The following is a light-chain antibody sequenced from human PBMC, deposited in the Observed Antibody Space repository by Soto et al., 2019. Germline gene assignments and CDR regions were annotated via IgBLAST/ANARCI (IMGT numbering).Light chain of an antibody. CDR2: KAS. CDR1: QTIDVW. V-gene: IGKV1-5*03. J-gene: IGKJ1*01. Sequence: DIQMTQSPSTLSASVGDRVTISCRANQTIDVWLAWYQKKPGSAPKILIYKASSLETGAPSRFSGSGSGTDFTLTISSLQPDDYATYYCQQYNGYSRTFGQGTTV. CDR3: QQYNGYSRT.